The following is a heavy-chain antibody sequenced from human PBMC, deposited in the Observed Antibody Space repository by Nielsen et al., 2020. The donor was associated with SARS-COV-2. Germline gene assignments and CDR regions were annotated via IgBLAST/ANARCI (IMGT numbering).Heavy chain of an antibody. V-gene: IGHV2-70*01. Sequence: SGPTLVKPTQTLTLTCSFSGFSLTTSKMCVSWIRQPPGKALEWLALIDWDDETLYSTSFKTRLTISKDTSKSQVVLTMTNMDPVDTATYYCARTSATGYSDFWGQGALVTVS. D-gene: IGHD5-12*01. J-gene: IGHJ4*02. CDR1: GFSLTTSKMC. CDR3: ARTSATGYSDF. CDR2: IDWDDET.